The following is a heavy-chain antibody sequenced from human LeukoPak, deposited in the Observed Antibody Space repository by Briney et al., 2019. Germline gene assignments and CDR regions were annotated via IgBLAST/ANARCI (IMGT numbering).Heavy chain of an antibody. CDR1: GFTFSSYS. D-gene: IGHD6-13*01. CDR3: ARELYSSSWYYGMDV. Sequence: GGSLRLSCAASGFTFSSYSMNWVRQAPGKGLEWVSSISSSSSYIYYADSVKGRFTISRDNAKNSLYLQMNSLRAEDAAVYYCARELYSSSWYYGMDVWGQGTTVTVSS. V-gene: IGHV3-21*01. J-gene: IGHJ6*02. CDR2: ISSSSSYI.